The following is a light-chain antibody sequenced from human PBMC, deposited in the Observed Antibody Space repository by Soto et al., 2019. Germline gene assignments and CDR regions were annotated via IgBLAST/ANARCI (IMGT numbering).Light chain of an antibody. CDR2: GAS. J-gene: IGKJ2*01. CDR1: QDIRDD. V-gene: IGKV1-6*01. CDR3: LQDYNYPYT. Sequence: IQLTQSPSSLSASVEDRVTITCRASQDIRDDLGWYQQKPGKAPKLLIYGASSLQSGVPSRSSGSGSGTDFALTISSLQPEDFATYYCLQDYNYPYTFGQGTKVDIK.